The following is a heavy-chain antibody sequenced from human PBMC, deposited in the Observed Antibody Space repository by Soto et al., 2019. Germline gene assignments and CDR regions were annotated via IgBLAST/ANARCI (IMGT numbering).Heavy chain of an antibody. Sequence: SETLSLTCTVSGDSISTYYWSWIRQPPGNGLEWIGYIYYSGSTNYSPSLKSRVTISVDTSKNQFSLNLTSVTAADTAIYYCARAKSIAAVIFDYWGQGILVTVSS. J-gene: IGHJ4*02. CDR3: ARAKSIAAVIFDY. CDR1: GDSISTYY. V-gene: IGHV4-59*01. CDR2: IYYSGST. D-gene: IGHD6-6*01.